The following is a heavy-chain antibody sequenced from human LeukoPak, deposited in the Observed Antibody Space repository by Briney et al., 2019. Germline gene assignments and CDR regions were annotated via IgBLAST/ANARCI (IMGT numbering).Heavy chain of an antibody. CDR3: VSFYETY. V-gene: IGHV3-74*01. CDR1: GNYW. CDR2: INSDGSWT. Sequence: GGSLRLSRAASGNYWMHWVRQVPGKGLVWVSHINSDGSWTSYADSVKGRFTISKDNAKNTVYLQMNSLRAEDTAVYYCVSFYETYWGRGTLVTVSS. J-gene: IGHJ4*02. D-gene: IGHD2/OR15-2a*01.